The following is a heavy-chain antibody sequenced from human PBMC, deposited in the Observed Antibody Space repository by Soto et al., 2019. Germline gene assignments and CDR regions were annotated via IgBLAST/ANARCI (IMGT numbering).Heavy chain of an antibody. CDR3: ARAIVPSYYYYGMDV. J-gene: IGHJ6*02. CDR2: ISGSGGST. V-gene: IGHV3-23*01. CDR1: GFTFSSYA. D-gene: IGHD6-6*01. Sequence: EVQLLESGGGLVQPGGSLRLSCAASGFTFSSYAMSWVRQAPGKGLEWVSAISGSGGSTYYADSVKGRFTSSRDNSKNTLYLQMNSLRAEDTAVYYCARAIVPSYYYYGMDVWGQGTTVTVSS.